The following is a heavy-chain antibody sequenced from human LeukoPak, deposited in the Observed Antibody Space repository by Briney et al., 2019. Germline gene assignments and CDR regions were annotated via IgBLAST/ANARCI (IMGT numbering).Heavy chain of an antibody. Sequence: SETLSLACAVYGGSFSGYYWSWIRQPPGKGLEWIGEINHSGSTNCNPSLKSRVTISVDTSKNQFSLKLSSVTAADTAVYYCARGLYYDYVWGSYRYTYYFDYWGQGTLVTVSS. CDR3: ARGLYYDYVWGSYRYTYYFDY. D-gene: IGHD3-16*02. J-gene: IGHJ4*02. CDR1: GGSFSGYY. V-gene: IGHV4-34*01. CDR2: INHSGST.